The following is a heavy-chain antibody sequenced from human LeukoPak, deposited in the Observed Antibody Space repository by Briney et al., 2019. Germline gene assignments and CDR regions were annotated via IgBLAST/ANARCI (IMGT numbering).Heavy chain of an antibody. Sequence: PSQTLSLTWTDSGGSISSYYWSWIRQPPGKGLEWIGYIYYSGSTNYNPSLKSRVTISVDTSKNQFSLKLSSVTAADTAVYYCAQYTAMVTDAFDIWGQGTMVTVSS. CDR1: GGSISSYY. CDR3: AQYTAMVTDAFDI. D-gene: IGHD5-18*01. CDR2: IYYSGST. V-gene: IGHV4-59*08. J-gene: IGHJ3*02.